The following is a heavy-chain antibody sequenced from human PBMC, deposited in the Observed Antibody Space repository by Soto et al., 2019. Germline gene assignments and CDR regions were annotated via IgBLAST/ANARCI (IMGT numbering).Heavy chain of an antibody. D-gene: IGHD3-16*01. CDR2: IGVAGDT. J-gene: IGHJ6*02. CDR3: ARGGSASGGYYYYVMDV. CDR1: GFPFSNYD. Sequence: GGSLRLSCAASGFPFSNYDMYWVRQIPGKGLEWVSGIGVAGDTHYLDSVKGRFTISRDNSKNTLYLQMNSLRAEDTAVYYCARGGSASGGYYYYVMDVWGQGTTVTVSS. V-gene: IGHV3-13*01.